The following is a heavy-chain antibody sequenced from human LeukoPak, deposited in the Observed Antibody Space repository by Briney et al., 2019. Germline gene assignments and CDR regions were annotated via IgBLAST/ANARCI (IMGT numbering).Heavy chain of an antibody. J-gene: IGHJ5*02. Sequence: PSETLSLTCAVYGGSFSGYYWSWIRQPPGKELEWIGEINHSGSTNYNPSLKSRVTISVDTSKNQFSLKLSSVTAADTAVYYCARGGICSSTSCYPFDPWGQGTLVTVSS. D-gene: IGHD2-2*01. V-gene: IGHV4-34*01. CDR2: INHSGST. CDR3: ARGGICSSTSCYPFDP. CDR1: GGSFSGYY.